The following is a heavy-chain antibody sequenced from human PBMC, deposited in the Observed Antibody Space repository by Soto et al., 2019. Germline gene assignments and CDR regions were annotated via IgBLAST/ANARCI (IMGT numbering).Heavy chain of an antibody. CDR3: ATDRHDILTGYYVKFDY. Sequence: ASVKVSCKASGYTFTSYGISWVRQAPGKRFEWMGGFDPEDGETIYAQKFQGRVTMTEDTSTDTAYMELSSLRSEDTAVYYCATDRHDILTGYYVKFDYWGQGTLVTVSS. D-gene: IGHD3-9*01. J-gene: IGHJ4*02. CDR2: FDPEDGET. V-gene: IGHV1-24*01. CDR1: GYTFTSYG.